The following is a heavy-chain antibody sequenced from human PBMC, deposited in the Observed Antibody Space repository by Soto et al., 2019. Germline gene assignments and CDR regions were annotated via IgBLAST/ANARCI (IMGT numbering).Heavy chain of an antibody. D-gene: IGHD3-16*01. CDR3: ARGGGPYVWFNEF. CDR2: IIPVFGTT. Sequence: QEHLVQSGPEVKRPGSSMKVSCKDSGGLFSSFAISWVRQAPGQGLEWLGGIIPVFGTTNYAEQFQGRVTITADESTNTAYMELSSLRSGDTAMYYCARGGGPYVWFNEFWGQGTLVTVSS. CDR1: GGLFSSFA. V-gene: IGHV1-69*01. J-gene: IGHJ4*02.